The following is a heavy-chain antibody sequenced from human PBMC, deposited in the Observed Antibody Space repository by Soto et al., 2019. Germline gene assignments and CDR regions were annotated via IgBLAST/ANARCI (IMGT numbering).Heavy chain of an antibody. D-gene: IGHD3-22*01. CDR2: ISSNGGST. CDR3: AASKYYYDSSGYSDYYYYGMDV. J-gene: IGHJ6*02. Sequence: LRLSCSASGFTFSSYAMHWVRQAPGKGPEYVSAISSNGGSTYYADSVKGRFTISRDNSKNTLYLQMSSLRAEDTAVYYCAASKYYYDSSGYSDYYYYGMDVWGQGTTVTVSS. CDR1: GFTFSSYA. V-gene: IGHV3-64D*06.